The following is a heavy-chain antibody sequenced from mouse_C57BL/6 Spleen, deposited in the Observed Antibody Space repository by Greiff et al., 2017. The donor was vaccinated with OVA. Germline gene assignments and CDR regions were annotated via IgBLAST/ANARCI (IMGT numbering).Heavy chain of an antibody. V-gene: IGHV1-82*01. CDR1: GYAFSSSW. Sequence: QVQLKESGPELVKPGASVKISCKASGYAFSSSWMNWVKQRPGKGLEWIGRIYPGDGDTNYNGKFKGKATLTADKSSSTAYMQLSSLTSEDSAVYVCVYGSSYDYAMDYWGQGTSVTVSS. D-gene: IGHD1-1*01. CDR2: IYPGDGDT. J-gene: IGHJ4*01. CDR3: VYGSSYDYAMDY.